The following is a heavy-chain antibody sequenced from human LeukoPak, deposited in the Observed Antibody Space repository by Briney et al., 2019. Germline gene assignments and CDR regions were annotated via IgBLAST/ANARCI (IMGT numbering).Heavy chain of an antibody. CDR1: GFTFSDYY. J-gene: IGHJ4*02. CDR3: AKDRLGYCNGVTCPFDY. CDR2: ISGSGGST. Sequence: GGSLRLSCAASGFTFSDYYMSWIRQAPGKGLEWVSGISGSGGSTYYADSVKGRFTISRDNSKNTLYLQMNSLRAEDTAIYYCAKDRLGYCNGVTCPFDYWGQGTLITVSS. D-gene: IGHD2-15*01. V-gene: IGHV3-23*01.